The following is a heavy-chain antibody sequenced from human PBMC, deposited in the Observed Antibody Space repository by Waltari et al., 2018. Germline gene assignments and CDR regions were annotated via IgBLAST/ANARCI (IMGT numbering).Heavy chain of an antibody. CDR3: ASRGSGRGGLDY. CDR2: IIPIVGTA. D-gene: IGHD3-10*01. Sequence: QVQLVQSGAEVKKPGSSVKVSCKASGGTFSSYAISWVRQAPGQGLWWMGRIIPIVGTANYAQKFQGRVTITADKSTSTAYMELSSLRSEDTAVYYCASRGSGRGGLDYWGQGTLVTVSS. V-gene: IGHV1-69*08. CDR1: GGTFSSYA. J-gene: IGHJ4*02.